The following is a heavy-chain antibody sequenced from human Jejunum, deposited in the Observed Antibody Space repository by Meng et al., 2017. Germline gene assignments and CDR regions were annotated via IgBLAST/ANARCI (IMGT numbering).Heavy chain of an antibody. V-gene: IGHV3-23*04. CDR1: GFTFSSNY. Sequence: VGSGGTLVRPGGSLRLSCAVFGFTFSSNYMSWVRRAPGKGLEWVSAIGRGTDTYYADSVKGRFTMSRDKSKNTLYLEMNGLRAEDTALYYCAKHLSGSYTFDYWGQGTLVTVSS. J-gene: IGHJ4*02. CDR2: IGRGTDT. CDR3: AKHLSGSYTFDY. D-gene: IGHD1-26*01.